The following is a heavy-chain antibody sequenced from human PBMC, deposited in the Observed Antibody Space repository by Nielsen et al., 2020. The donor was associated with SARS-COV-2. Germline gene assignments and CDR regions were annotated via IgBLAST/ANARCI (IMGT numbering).Heavy chain of an antibody. D-gene: IGHD5-24*01. V-gene: IGHV4-59*01. CDR2: IYYSGSI. CDR1: GGSISSYY. CDR3: ARDSMATADYYYYGMDV. J-gene: IGHJ6*02. Sequence: SETLSLTCTVSGGSISSYYWSWIRQPPGKGLEWIGYIYYSGSINYNPSLKSRVTISVDTSKNQFSLKLSSVTAAATAVYYCARDSMATADYYYYGMDVWGQGTTVTVSS.